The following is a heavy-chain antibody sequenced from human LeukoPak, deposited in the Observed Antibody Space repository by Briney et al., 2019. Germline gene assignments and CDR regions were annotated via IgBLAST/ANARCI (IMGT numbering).Heavy chain of an antibody. V-gene: IGHV3-23*01. CDR2: ISSTGAST. CDR3: AKDLGWFGELCHFDY. Sequence: GGCLRLSCAASGFTFSSYAMSWVRETPGKGLEWVSSISSTGASTYYADSVKGRFTISRDNSKNTLYLQMNSLRAEDTAAYYCAKDLGWFGELCHFDYWGQGTLVTVSS. D-gene: IGHD3-10*01. J-gene: IGHJ4*02. CDR1: GFTFSSYA.